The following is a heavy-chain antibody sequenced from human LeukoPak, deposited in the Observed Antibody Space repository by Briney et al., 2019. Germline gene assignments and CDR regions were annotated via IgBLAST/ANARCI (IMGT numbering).Heavy chain of an antibody. J-gene: IGHJ3*02. V-gene: IGHV4-4*07. D-gene: IGHD6-13*01. CDR3: ARDRAAAGEGDAFDI. CDR1: GGSISSYY. Sequence: SETLSLTCTVSGGSISSYYRSWIRQPAGKGLEWIGRIYTSGSTNYNPSLKSRVTMSVDKSKNQFCLKLSSVTAADTAVYYCARDRAAAGEGDAFDIWGQGTMVTVSS. CDR2: IYTSGST.